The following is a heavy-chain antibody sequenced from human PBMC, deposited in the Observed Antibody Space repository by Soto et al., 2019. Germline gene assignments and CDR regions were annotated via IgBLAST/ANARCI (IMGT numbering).Heavy chain of an antibody. CDR1: GFTFSSYA. D-gene: IGHD1-1*01. V-gene: IGHV3-23*01. J-gene: IGHJ6*02. CDR3: AKSYFLNTTPVTDYYYYYGMDV. CDR2: ISGSGGST. Sequence: EVQLLESGGGLVQPGGSLRLSCAASGFTFSSYAMSWVRQAPGKWLEWVSAISGSGGSTYYADSVKGRFTISRDNSKNTLYLQMNSLRAEDTAVYYCAKSYFLNTTPVTDYYYYYGMDVWGQGTTVTVSS.